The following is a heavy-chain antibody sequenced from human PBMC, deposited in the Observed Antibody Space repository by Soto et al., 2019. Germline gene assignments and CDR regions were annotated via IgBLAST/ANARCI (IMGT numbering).Heavy chain of an antibody. CDR1: GGSISSYY. D-gene: IGHD2-15*01. Sequence: SETLSLTCTVSGGSISSYYWSWIRQPPGKGLEWIGYIYYSGSTNHNPSLKSRVTISVDASKNQFSLKLSSVTAADTAVYYCARVKSEVVVAANHNWFDPWGQGTLVT. V-gene: IGHV4-59*01. J-gene: IGHJ5*02. CDR3: ARVKSEVVVAANHNWFDP. CDR2: IYYSGST.